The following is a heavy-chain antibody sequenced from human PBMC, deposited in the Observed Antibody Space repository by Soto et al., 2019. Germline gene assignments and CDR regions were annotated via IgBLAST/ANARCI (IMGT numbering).Heavy chain of an antibody. CDR2: ISVSNGYT. CDR3: TRENAAAASPTLDY. CDR1: GYPFTTYV. V-gene: IGHV1-18*01. J-gene: IGHJ4*01. Sequence: ASVKVSCKASGYPFTTYVINWVLQAPGQGLEWMGWISVSNGYTNYAQNLQGRVTMTADTSTNVAYMELRSLRSDDTAVYYCTRENAAAASPTLDYWGHGTLVTVSS. D-gene: IGHD6-13*01.